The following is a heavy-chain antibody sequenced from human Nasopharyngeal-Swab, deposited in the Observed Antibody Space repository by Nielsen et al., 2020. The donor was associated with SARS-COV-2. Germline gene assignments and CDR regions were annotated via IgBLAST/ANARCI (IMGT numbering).Heavy chain of an antibody. CDR3: ARDFGRDEPIDH. D-gene: IGHD3/OR15-3a*01. Sequence: GGSLRLSCAASGFSLSLHGMHWVRQAPGKGLEWVAVIWHDGEKKYIADSVKGRFAISRDNSKNTLYLQMNSLRAEDTAIYYCARDFGRDEPIDHWGQGTLVTVSS. V-gene: IGHV3-33*01. CDR1: GFSLSLHG. J-gene: IGHJ5*02. CDR2: IWHDGEKK.